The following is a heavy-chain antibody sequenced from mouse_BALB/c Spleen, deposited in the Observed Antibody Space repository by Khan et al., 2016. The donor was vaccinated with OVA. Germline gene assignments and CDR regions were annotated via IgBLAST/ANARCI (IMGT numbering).Heavy chain of an antibody. CDR1: GYTFTDYV. V-gene: IGHV1-77*01. Sequence: QVQLQQSGPELVKPGASVKMSCKASGYTFTDYVINWVKQRTGQGLEWIGDIYPGSGSTYYKEKFKGKAKLTADKSSNTAYMQLSSLTFEDSAVYFCARGGYSVFAYWGQGTLVTVSA. J-gene: IGHJ3*01. D-gene: IGHD1-1*01. CDR3: ARGGYSVFAY. CDR2: IYPGSGST.